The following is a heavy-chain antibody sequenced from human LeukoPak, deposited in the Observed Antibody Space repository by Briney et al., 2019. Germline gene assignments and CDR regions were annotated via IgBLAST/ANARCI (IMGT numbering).Heavy chain of an antibody. D-gene: IGHD3-10*01. CDR3: ASGRGARGDYFDY. CDR2: INPNIGTT. CDR1: GCTFSSYA. J-gene: IGHJ4*02. V-gene: IGHV1-69*04. Sequence: ASVKVSCKASGCTFSSYAINWVRQAPGQGLEWMGRINPNIGTTNYAQKFQGRVTITTDKSTSTAYMELRSLRSEDKAVYYCASGRGARGDYFDYWGQGTVVTV.